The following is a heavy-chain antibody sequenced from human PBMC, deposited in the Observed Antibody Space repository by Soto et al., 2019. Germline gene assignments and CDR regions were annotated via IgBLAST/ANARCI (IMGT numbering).Heavy chain of an antibody. V-gene: IGHV1-69*02. CDR1: GGTFNTYP. Sequence: QVQLVQSGAEVKKPGSSVKVSCKTSGGTFNTYPFSWVRQADGQRLEWMGASIPILNLATYAHEFQGRVTMTSDTYTSTAYMELGSLEAAETAIYYCARVQLRVVVAQAALPYPLDCWGQGDLVTVSS. CDR2: SIPILNLA. CDR3: ARVQLRVVVAQAALPYPLDC. D-gene: IGHD2-2*01. J-gene: IGHJ4*02.